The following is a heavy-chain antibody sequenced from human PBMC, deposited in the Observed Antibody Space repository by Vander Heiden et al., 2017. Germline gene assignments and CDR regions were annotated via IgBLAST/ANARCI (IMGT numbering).Heavy chain of an antibody. J-gene: IGHJ6*02. CDR1: GGSFSGYY. Sequence: QVQLQQWGAVLLKPSETLSLTCAVYGGSFSGYYWSWIRQPPGKGREWIGEINHRGSTNYNPSLKSRVTISVDTSKNQLALKLSSVTAADTAVYYCARVRESSGYYHNPYYYYGMDVWGQGTTVTGSS. D-gene: IGHD3-22*01. CDR3: ARVRESSGYYHNPYYYYGMDV. CDR2: INHRGST. V-gene: IGHV4-34*01.